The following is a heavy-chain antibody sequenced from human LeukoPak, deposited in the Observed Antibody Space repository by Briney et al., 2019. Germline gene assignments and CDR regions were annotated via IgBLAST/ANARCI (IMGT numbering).Heavy chain of an antibody. CDR2: ISGSGGST. Sequence: GGSLRLSCAASGFTFSSYAMSWVRQAPGKGLEWVSAISGSGGSTYYADSVKGRFTISRDNSKNTLYLQMNSLRAEGTAVYYCAKGGVNDFWSGYYLNYFGYWGQGTLVTVSS. CDR3: AKGGVNDFWSGYYLNYFGY. D-gene: IGHD3-3*01. V-gene: IGHV3-23*01. J-gene: IGHJ4*02. CDR1: GFTFSSYA.